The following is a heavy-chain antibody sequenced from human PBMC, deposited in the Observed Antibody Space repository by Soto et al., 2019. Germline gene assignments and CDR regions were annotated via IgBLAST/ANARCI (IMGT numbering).Heavy chain of an antibody. Sequence: SMNWVRQAPGKGLEWVSYISSSSSTIYYADSVKGRFTISRDNAKNSLYLQMNSLRAEDTAVYYCARDQGYSYGPFDYWGQGTLVTVSS. CDR3: ARDQGYSYGPFDY. J-gene: IGHJ4*02. D-gene: IGHD5-18*01. CDR2: ISSSSSTI. V-gene: IGHV3-48*01. CDR1: S.